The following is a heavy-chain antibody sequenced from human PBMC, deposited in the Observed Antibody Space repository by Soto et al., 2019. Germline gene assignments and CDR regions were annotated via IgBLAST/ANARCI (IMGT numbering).Heavy chain of an antibody. CDR1: GGSISSYY. V-gene: IGHV4-59*01. J-gene: IGHJ3*02. Sequence: PSETLSLTCTVSGGSISSYYWSWIRQPPGKGLEWIGYIYYSGSTNYNPSLKSRVTISVDTSKNQFSLKLSSVTAADTAVYYCARDTTVKAFDIWGQGTTVTVSS. D-gene: IGHD4-17*01. CDR3: ARDTTVKAFDI. CDR2: IYYSGST.